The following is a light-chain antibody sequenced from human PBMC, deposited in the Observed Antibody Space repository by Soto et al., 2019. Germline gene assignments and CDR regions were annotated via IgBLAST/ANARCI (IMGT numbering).Light chain of an antibody. Sequence: EIVLTQSPATLSVSPGERVTLSCRASQSVTTYLAWYQPKPGQAPRLLIYGASNRATGIPARFSGSGSGTDFTLTINSLEPEDFAVYYCQQRSNWPMYAFGQGTKLEI. CDR1: QSVTTY. CDR3: QQRSNWPMYA. J-gene: IGKJ2*01. CDR2: GAS. V-gene: IGKV3-11*01.